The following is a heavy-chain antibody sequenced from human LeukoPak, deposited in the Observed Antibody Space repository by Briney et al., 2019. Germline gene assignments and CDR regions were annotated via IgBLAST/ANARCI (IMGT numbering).Heavy chain of an antibody. CDR3: ARETPYGSGSYPFDY. J-gene: IGHJ4*02. CDR1: GGSISSYY. Sequence: SETLSLTCTVSGGSISSYYWNWIRQPPGKGLEWIGYIYNSGSTNNNPSLKSRVTISVDTSKKQFSLKLSSVTAADTAVYYCARETPYGSGSYPFDYWGQGTLVTVSS. D-gene: IGHD3-10*01. CDR2: IYNSGST. V-gene: IGHV4-59*01.